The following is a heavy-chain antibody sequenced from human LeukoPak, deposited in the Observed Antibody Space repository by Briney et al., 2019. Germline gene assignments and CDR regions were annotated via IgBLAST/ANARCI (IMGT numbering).Heavy chain of an antibody. CDR2: IVGDSTDT. CDR1: GFTFTSSS. Sequence: SVKVPCKASGFTFTSSSIQWIRQARGQRLEWIGWIVGDSTDTYYAQRFQERVTIARDMSTGTAYLELSSLRSEDTAVYYCAADPDTTMAFDCWGQGTLVTVSS. J-gene: IGHJ4*02. CDR3: AADPDTTMAFDC. V-gene: IGHV1-58*02. D-gene: IGHD5-18*01.